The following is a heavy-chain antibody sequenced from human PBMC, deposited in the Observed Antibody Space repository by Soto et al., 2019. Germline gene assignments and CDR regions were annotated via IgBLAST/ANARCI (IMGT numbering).Heavy chain of an antibody. Sequence: QVQLVQSGAEVKKPGSSVKVSCTASGGTFSNYAISWVRQDPGQGLEWMGGIIPVFGTPKYAQKFQGRVTITADPSTNTVYMELSSLRSDDTAMYYCAGGSFGVMITLDFWGQGTLVTVSS. CDR2: IIPVFGTP. V-gene: IGHV1-69*01. CDR1: GGTFSNYA. J-gene: IGHJ4*02. D-gene: IGHD3-3*01. CDR3: AGGSFGVMITLDF.